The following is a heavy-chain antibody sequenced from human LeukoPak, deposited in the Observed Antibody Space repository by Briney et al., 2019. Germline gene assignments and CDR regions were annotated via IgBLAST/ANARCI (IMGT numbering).Heavy chain of an antibody. V-gene: IGHV1-18*01. CDR1: GYTFTDYA. D-gene: IGHD3-10*01. J-gene: IGHJ4*02. CDR3: ARESRLHWFGELPIDD. Sequence: ASVKVSCKASGYTFTDYAISWLRPAPGQDVEWMGWISAYNGDTNYAQKLQDRLTMTIEKATSTAYMQVRSLTSDDTAVYFCARESRLHWFGELPIDDWGQGTLVTVSS. CDR2: ISAYNGDT.